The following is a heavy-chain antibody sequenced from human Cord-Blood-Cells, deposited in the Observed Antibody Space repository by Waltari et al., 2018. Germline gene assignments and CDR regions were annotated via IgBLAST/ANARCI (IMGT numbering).Heavy chain of an antibody. CDR3: ARDFGGSGSYYFDY. D-gene: IGHD3-10*01. CDR2: IISIFGTA. Sequence: QVQLVQSGAEVKKPGSSVKVSCTASGGTFSSYGISGVRKGPGQGLEWMGGIISIFGTANYAQKFQGRVTITADESTSTAYMELSSLRSEDTAVYYCARDFGGSGSYYFDYWGQGTLVTVSS. CDR1: GGTFSSYG. V-gene: IGHV1-69*01. J-gene: IGHJ4*02.